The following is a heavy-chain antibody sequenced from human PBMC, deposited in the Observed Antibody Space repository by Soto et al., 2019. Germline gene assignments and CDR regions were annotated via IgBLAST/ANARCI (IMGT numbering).Heavy chain of an antibody. CDR2: IVPIVDTS. D-gene: IGHD5-12*01. CDR1: GGTFSSYA. J-gene: IGHJ4*02. Sequence: QVQLVQSGAAVRQPASSVKVSCKTSGGTFSSYAISWVRQAPGQGLEWMGGIVPIVDTSTYAQKFQGRVTITADDYTSSVYMELSSLRSDDTAVYYCVRVVAIPGYPDNWGQGTLVTVSS. V-gene: IGHV1-69*12. CDR3: VRVVAIPGYPDN.